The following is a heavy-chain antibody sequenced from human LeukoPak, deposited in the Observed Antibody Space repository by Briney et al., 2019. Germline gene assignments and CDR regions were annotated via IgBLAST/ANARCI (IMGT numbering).Heavy chain of an antibody. V-gene: IGHV3-23*01. Sequence: GSLRFSCAASGFAFSSYAMSWVRQAPGKGLEWVSVISGSGGSTYYADSVKGRFTISRDNSKNTLYLQMNSLRAEDTAVYYCAKDLLGELRPDAFDIWGQGTMVTVSS. CDR2: ISGSGGST. CDR1: GFAFSSYA. D-gene: IGHD3-16*01. CDR3: AKDLLGELRPDAFDI. J-gene: IGHJ3*02.